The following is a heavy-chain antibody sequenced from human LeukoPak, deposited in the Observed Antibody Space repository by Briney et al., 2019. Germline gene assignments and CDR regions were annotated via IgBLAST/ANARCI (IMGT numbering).Heavy chain of an antibody. D-gene: IGHD3-22*01. CDR1: GFTFSSYW. V-gene: IGHV3-7*01. Sequence: GGSLRLSCAASGFTFSSYWMSWVRQAPGKGLEWVANIKQDGSEKYYVDSVKGRFTISRDNAKNSLYLQMNSLRAEDTAVYYCARDYRIRSYDSSGYCYPWGQGTLVTVSS. CDR2: IKQDGSEK. J-gene: IGHJ5*02. CDR3: ARDYRIRSYDSSGYCYP.